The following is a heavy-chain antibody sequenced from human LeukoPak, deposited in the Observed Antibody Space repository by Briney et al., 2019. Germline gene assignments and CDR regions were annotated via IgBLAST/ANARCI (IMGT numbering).Heavy chain of an antibody. V-gene: IGHV3-7*01. J-gene: IGHJ4*02. CDR3: ARDRVDYYGSGSYSTIYYFDY. D-gene: IGHD3-10*01. CDR2: IKKDGSQK. CDR1: GFTFSSFW. Sequence: GGSLRLSCAASGFTFSSFWMSWVRQAPGKGLEWVANIKKDGSQKYYVDSVEGRFTISRDNAKNSLYLQMNSLRAEDTAVYYCARDRVDYYGSGSYSTIYYFDYWGQGTLVTVSS.